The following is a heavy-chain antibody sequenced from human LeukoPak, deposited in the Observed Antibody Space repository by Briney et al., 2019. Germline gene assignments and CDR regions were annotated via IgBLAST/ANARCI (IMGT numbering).Heavy chain of an antibody. Sequence: SETLSLTCAVYGGSFSGYYWSWIRHPPGKGLEWIGEINHSGSTNYNPSLKSRVTISVDTSKNQFSLKLSSVTAADTAVYYCATLARSGSYYYYYGMDVWGQGTTVTVSS. CDR3: ATLARSGSYYYYYGMDV. CDR1: GGSFSGYY. CDR2: INHSGST. D-gene: IGHD1-26*01. V-gene: IGHV4-34*01. J-gene: IGHJ6*02.